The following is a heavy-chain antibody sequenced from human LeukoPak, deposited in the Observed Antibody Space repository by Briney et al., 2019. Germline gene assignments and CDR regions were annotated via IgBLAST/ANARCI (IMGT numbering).Heavy chain of an antibody. CDR3: AKTEDVSIYFRLWDY. CDR1: GFTFSNYA. CDR2: ISGSGYTT. Sequence: PGGSLRLSCAASGFTFSNYAMSWVRQAPGKGLECVSGISGSGYTTYYADSVKGRFIISRDNSNNTLFLQMNSLRAEDAAVYYCAKTEDVSIYFRLWDYWGQGILVTVSS. D-gene: IGHD3-22*01. V-gene: IGHV3-23*01. J-gene: IGHJ4*02.